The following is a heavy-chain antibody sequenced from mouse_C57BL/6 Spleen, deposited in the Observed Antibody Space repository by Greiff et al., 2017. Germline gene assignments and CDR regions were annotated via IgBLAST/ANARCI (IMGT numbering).Heavy chain of an antibody. CDR2: ISYDGSN. J-gene: IGHJ2*01. CDR3: ARSSYYFDY. Sequence: EVKLMESGPGLVKPSQSLSLTCSVTGYSITSGYYWNWIRQFPGNKLEWMGYISYDGSNNYNPSLKNRISITRDTSKNQFFLKLNSVTTEDTATYYCARSSYYFDYSGQGTTLTVSS. CDR1: GYSITSGYY. V-gene: IGHV3-6*01.